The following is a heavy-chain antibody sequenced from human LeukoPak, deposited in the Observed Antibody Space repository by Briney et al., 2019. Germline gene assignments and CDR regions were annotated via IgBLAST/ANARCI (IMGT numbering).Heavy chain of an antibody. J-gene: IGHJ4*02. CDR2: MHYSGST. D-gene: IGHD3-16*01. CDR3: ARVEEGNDWGIDY. CDR1: GGSIRSYY. V-gene: IGHV4-59*08. Sequence: SETLSLTCTVSGGSIRSYYWSWIRQSPGKGLEWIGNMHYSGSTNYNPSLKSRVTISVDTSKNQFSLMLSSVTAADTAVYYCARVEEGNDWGIDYWGQGTLVTVSS.